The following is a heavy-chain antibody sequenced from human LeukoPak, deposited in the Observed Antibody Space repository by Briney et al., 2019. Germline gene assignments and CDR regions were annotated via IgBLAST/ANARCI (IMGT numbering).Heavy chain of an antibody. CDR1: GFTFSSYG. CDR2: ISSSSSTI. D-gene: IGHD3-3*01. J-gene: IGHJ4*02. CDR3: AREAQNYYDFWSGYYTGFDY. V-gene: IGHV3-48*01. Sequence: GGSLRLSCAASGFTFSSYGMTWVRQAPGKGLEWVSYISSSSSTIYYADSVKGRFTISRDNAKNSLYLQMNSLRAEDTAVYYCAREAQNYYDFWSGYYTGFDYWGQGTLVTVSS.